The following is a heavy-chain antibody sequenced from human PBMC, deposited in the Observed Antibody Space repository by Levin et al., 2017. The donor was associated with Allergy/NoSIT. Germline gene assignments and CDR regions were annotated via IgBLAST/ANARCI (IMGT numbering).Heavy chain of an antibody. CDR3: ARDGVLSYCGGDGYSEAFDI. Sequence: GGSLRLSCAASGFTFSSYSMNWVRQAPGKGLEWVSYISSSSSTIYYADPVKGRFTISRDNAKNSLYLQMNSLRDEDTAVYYCARDGVLSYCGGDGYSEAFDIWGQGTMVTVSS. CDR2: ISSSSSTI. V-gene: IGHV3-48*02. D-gene: IGHD2-21*02. J-gene: IGHJ3*02. CDR1: GFTFSSYS.